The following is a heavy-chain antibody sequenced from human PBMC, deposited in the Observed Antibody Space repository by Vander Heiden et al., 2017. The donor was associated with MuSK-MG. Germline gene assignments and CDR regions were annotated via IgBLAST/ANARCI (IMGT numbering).Heavy chain of an antibody. V-gene: IGHV1-18*01. J-gene: IGHJ5*02. D-gene: IGHD1-20*01. Sequence: QVQLVQSGAEVKTPGASVKVSCQPSDYTFPNHGITWVRQAPGQGIEWMGWINPYNGNPNYAQKFKGRRTMTRDTSTSTAYMELRSLRSDDTALYYCARVSHNWNNYVDPWGQGTLVTVSS. CDR1: DYTFPNHG. CDR3: ARVSHNWNNYVDP. CDR2: INPYNGNP.